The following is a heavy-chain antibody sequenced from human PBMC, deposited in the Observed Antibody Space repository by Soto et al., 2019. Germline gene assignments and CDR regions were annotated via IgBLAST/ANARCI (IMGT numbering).Heavy chain of an antibody. CDR1: GGTFSSYA. J-gene: IGHJ4*02. CDR2: IIPIFGTA. Sequence: QVQLVQSGAEVKKPGSSVKVSCKASGGTFSSYAISWVRQAPGQGLEWMGGIIPIFGTADYAQKFQGRVTITADESTSTAYRELSSLRSEDADVYYCARDGGVYDYSPFDYWGQGTLVTVSS. D-gene: IGHD4-4*01. CDR3: ARDGGVYDYSPFDY. V-gene: IGHV1-69*12.